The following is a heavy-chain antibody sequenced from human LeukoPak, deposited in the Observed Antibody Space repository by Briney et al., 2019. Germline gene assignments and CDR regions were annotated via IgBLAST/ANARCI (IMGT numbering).Heavy chain of an antibody. CDR1: GFTFSNAW. CDR3: TTDPGSSWYFFYGRDPDY. Sequence: GGSLRLSCAASGFTFSNAWMSWVRQAPGKGLEWVGRIKSKTAGGTTDYAAPVKGRFTISRDDSKNTLYLQMNSLKTEDTAVYYCTTDPGSSWYFFYGRDPDYWGQGTLVTVSS. CDR2: IKSKTAGGTT. J-gene: IGHJ4*02. V-gene: IGHV3-15*01. D-gene: IGHD6-13*01.